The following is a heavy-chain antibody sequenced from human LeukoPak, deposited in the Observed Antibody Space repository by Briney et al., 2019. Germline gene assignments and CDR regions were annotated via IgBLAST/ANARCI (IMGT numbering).Heavy chain of an antibody. V-gene: IGHV3-23*01. Sequence: PGGSLRLSGAASGFTFSSYAMSWVRQAPGQGLEWVSGISGSGGSTYYADSVKGRFTISRDNSKNTLYLQMNSLRAEDTAVYYCAKETTSGYGAFDIWGQGTMVTVSS. CDR1: GFTFSSYA. CDR3: AKETTSGYGAFDI. D-gene: IGHD3-22*01. CDR2: ISGSGGST. J-gene: IGHJ3*02.